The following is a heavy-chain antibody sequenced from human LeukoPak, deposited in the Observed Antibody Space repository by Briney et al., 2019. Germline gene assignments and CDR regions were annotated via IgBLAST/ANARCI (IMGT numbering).Heavy chain of an antibody. D-gene: IGHD5-18*01. Sequence: GGSLRLSCAASGFTFSSYEMNWVRQAPGKGLEWVSYISSSGSTIYYADSVKGRFTISRDSGKNSLYLQMNSLRAEDTADYYCARPVKRGCSYRYGYWGQGTLVTVSS. CDR1: GFTFSSYE. CDR3: ARPVKRGCSYRYGY. V-gene: IGHV3-48*03. J-gene: IGHJ4*02. CDR2: ISSSGSTI.